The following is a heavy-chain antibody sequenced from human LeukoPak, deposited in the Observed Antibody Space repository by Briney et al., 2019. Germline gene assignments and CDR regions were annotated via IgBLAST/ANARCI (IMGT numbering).Heavy chain of an antibody. J-gene: IGHJ4*02. CDR1: GGSISSYY. CDR3: ARGRVEMATIDFDY. V-gene: IGHV4-4*07. CDR2: IYTSGST. D-gene: IGHD5-24*01. Sequence: PSETLSLTCTVPGGSISSYYWSWIRQPAGKGLEWIGRIYTSGSTNYNPSLKSRVTISVDTSKNQFSLKLSSVTAADTAMYYCARGRVEMATIDFDYWGQGTLVTVSS.